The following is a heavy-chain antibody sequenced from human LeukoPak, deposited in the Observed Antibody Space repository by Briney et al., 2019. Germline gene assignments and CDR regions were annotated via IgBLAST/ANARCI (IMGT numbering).Heavy chain of an antibody. J-gene: IGHJ3*02. D-gene: IGHD5-12*01. CDR2: IYHSGST. Sequence: SETLSLTCTVSGGSISSGGYSWSWIRQPPGKGLEWIGCIYHSGSTYYNPSLKSRVTISVDRSKNQFSLKLSSVTAADTAVYYCATSGYDYDAFDIWGQGTMVTVSS. CDR1: GGSISSGGYS. V-gene: IGHV4-30-2*01. CDR3: ATSGYDYDAFDI.